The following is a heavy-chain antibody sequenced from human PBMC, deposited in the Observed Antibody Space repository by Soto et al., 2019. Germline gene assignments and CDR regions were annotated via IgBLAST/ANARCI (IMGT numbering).Heavy chain of an antibody. CDR2: ITWNSVTM. J-gene: IGHJ6*03. V-gene: IGHV3-9*01. CDR3: ARSGVFCQKDRFYHCYYYMEV. Sequence: EVQLVESGGGLVQTGRSLRLSCVASGFTFKDYAFHWVLQVPGKGLEWVSGITWNSVTMGYADSVNGGFTISQDDAKNSLYLEMSSLRPSDSVGYYCARSGVFCQKDRFYHCYYYMEVWGNGTTVTVSS. D-gene: IGHD2-8*01. CDR1: GFTFKDYA.